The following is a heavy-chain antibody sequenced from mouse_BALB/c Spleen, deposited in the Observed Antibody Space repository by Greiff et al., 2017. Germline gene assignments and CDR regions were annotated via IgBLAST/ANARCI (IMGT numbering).Heavy chain of an antibody. CDR1: GYAFTNYL. J-gene: IGHJ1*01. D-gene: IGHD2-1*01. CDR2: INPGSGGT. Sequence: QVQLQQSGAELVRPGTSVKVSCKASGYAFTNYLLEWVKQRPGQGLEWIGVINPGSGGTNYNEKFKGKATLTADKSSSTAYMQLSSLTSDDSAVYFCARSAYGNYGYFDVWGAGTTVTVSS. CDR3: ARSAYGNYGYFDV. V-gene: IGHV1-54*01.